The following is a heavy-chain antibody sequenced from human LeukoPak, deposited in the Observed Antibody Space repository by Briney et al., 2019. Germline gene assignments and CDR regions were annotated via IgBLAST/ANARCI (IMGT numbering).Heavy chain of an antibody. CDR3: AKAALSGSYPYYFDY. V-gene: IGHV3-30*02. CDR2: IRYDGTNK. CDR1: GLTFNSYG. D-gene: IGHD1-26*01. J-gene: IGHJ4*02. Sequence: GGSLRLSCAASGLTFNSYGMHWVRQAPGKGLEWVAFIRYDGTNKYYADSVKGRFTISRDNSKNTLYLQMNSLRAEDTAVYYCAKAALSGSYPYYFDYWGQGTLVTVSS.